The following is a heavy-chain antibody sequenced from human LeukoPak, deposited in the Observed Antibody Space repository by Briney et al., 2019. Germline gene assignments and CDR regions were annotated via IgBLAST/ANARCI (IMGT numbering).Heavy chain of an antibody. J-gene: IGHJ2*01. D-gene: IGHD6-13*01. CDR3: ARHGSHWSCDL. V-gene: IGHV4-59*08. Sequence: PSETLSLTCTVSGGSISGYYGSWIRQPPGKGLEWLGYVSYSGTTNYNPSLKSRVTISLYTSKNQFSLKLSSETAADTAVYYCARHGSHWSCDLGGRGTLVTVSS. CDR2: VSYSGTT. CDR1: GGSISGYY.